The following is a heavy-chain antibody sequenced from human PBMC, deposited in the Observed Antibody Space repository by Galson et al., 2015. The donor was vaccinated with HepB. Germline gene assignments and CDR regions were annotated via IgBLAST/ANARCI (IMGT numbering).Heavy chain of an antibody. CDR3: ARASELPSAPLNYYGMDV. CDR2: IIPIFGTA. J-gene: IGHJ6*02. Sequence: SVKVSCKASGGAFNSYAVSWVRQAPGQGPEWMGGIIPIFGTASYSQNFQDRVTITADDSMSTAYMELSGLRSEDTAVYYCARASELPSAPLNYYGMDVWGQGTTVTVSS. CDR1: GGAFNSYA. V-gene: IGHV1-69*13. D-gene: IGHD5-24*01.